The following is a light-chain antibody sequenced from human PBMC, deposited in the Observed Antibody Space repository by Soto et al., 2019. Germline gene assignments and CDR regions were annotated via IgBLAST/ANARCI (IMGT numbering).Light chain of an antibody. V-gene: IGLV1-40*01. CDR1: SSNIGAGYD. CDR3: QYYDSSLSGYV. J-gene: IGLJ1*01. CDR2: GNS. Sequence: HSLLTQPPSLSGAPGQRVTISCTGSSSNIGAGYDVHWYQQLPGTAPKLLIYGNSNRPSGVPDRFSGSKSGTSASLAITGLQAEDEADYYCQYYDSSLSGYVFGTGTKVTVL.